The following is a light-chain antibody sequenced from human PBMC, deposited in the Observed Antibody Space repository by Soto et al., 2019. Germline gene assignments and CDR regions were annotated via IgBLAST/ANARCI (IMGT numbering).Light chain of an antibody. CDR2: DNN. J-gene: IGLJ2*01. Sequence: QSVLTQPPSVSAAPGQKVTISCSGSSSNIGKNYVSWYQRLPGTAPKLLIYDNNERSSGIPDRFSGSKSGTSATLGIAGLQTGDEVDYYCGTWETSLSAVVFGGGTKLTVL. CDR3: GTWETSLSAVV. V-gene: IGLV1-51*01. CDR1: SSNIGKNY.